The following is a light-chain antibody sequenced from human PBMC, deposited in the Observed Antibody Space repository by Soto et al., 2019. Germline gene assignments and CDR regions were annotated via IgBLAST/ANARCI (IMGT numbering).Light chain of an antibody. V-gene: IGKV1-5*01. CDR1: QSISSW. CDR2: DAS. J-gene: IGKJ2*01. CDR3: QQYNSYSYT. Sequence: ADRVTINCRASQSISSWLAWYQQKPGKAPKLLIYDASSLGSGVPSRFSGSGSGTEFTLTISSLQPDDFATYYCQQYNSYSYTFGQGTKVDI.